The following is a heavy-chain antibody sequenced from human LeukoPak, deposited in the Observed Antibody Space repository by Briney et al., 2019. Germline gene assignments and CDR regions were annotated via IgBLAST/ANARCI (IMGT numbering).Heavy chain of an antibody. J-gene: IGHJ6*03. D-gene: IGHD6-19*01. Sequence: GSLRLSCAASGFTFSSYGMHWVRQAPGKGLEWVAFIRYDGSNKYYADSVKGRFTISRDNSKNTLYLQMNSLRAEDTAVYYCAKCGHSSGWYVPDYYYYYYMDVWGKGTTVTISS. V-gene: IGHV3-30*02. CDR1: GFTFSSYG. CDR2: IRYDGSNK. CDR3: AKCGHSSGWYVPDYYYYYYMDV.